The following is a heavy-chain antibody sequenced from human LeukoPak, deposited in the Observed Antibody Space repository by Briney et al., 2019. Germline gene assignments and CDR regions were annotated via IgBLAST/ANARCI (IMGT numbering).Heavy chain of an antibody. CDR3: ARQRSLTGNFYYYDMDV. J-gene: IGHJ6*02. D-gene: IGHD7-27*01. Sequence: SETLSLTCTVSGGSISSYYWSWIRQPPGKALEWIGYIYYTGSTNYNPSLKSRVTILVDTSKNQFSLKLSSMTAADTAVYYCARQRSLTGNFYYYDMDVWGQGTTVTVSS. CDR1: GGSISSYY. V-gene: IGHV4-59*08. CDR2: IYYTGST.